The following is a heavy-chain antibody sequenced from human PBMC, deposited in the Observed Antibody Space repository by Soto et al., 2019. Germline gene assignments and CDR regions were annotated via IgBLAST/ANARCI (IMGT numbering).Heavy chain of an antibody. Sequence: GGSLRLSCAASGFTFSSYAMSWVRQAPGKGLEWVSAISGSGGSTYYADSVKGRFTISRDNSKNTLYLQMNSLRAEDTAVYYCAKTLAALTPPTHYFDYWGQGTLVTVSS. V-gene: IGHV3-23*01. CDR1: GFTFSSYA. J-gene: IGHJ4*02. D-gene: IGHD6-13*01. CDR3: AKTLAALTPPTHYFDY. CDR2: ISGSGGST.